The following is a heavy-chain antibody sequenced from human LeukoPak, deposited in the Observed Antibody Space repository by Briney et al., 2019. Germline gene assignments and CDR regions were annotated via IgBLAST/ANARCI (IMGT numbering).Heavy chain of an antibody. CDR3: AREGPRPSGCPLFDH. V-gene: IGHV3-30*15. CDR2: ASDDGRTQ. D-gene: IGHD3-3*01. J-gene: IGHJ4*02. Sequence: GGSLRLSCAASGFTFNIYAMHWVRQAPGEGLEWVAVASDDGRTQYYADSVKGRFTISRDNSKHTLDLQLSSLRPDDTAIYYCAREGPRPSGCPLFDHWGQGALVIVSS. CDR1: GFTFNIYA.